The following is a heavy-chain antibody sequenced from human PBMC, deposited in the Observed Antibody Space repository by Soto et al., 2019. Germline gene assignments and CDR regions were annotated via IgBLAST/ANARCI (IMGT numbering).Heavy chain of an antibody. Sequence: PSETLSLTCTVSGGSISSGGYYWSWIRQHPGKGLEWIGYIYYSGSTYYNPSLKSRVTISVDTSKNQFSLKLSSVTAADTAVYYCARDFPTTVTTSWYYYGMDVWGQGTTVTVSS. D-gene: IGHD4-4*01. CDR3: ARDFPTTVTTSWYYYGMDV. CDR2: IYYSGST. J-gene: IGHJ6*02. CDR1: GGSISSGGYY. V-gene: IGHV4-31*03.